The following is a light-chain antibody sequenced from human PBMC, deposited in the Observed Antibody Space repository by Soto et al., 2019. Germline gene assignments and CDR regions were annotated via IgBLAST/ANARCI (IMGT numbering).Light chain of an antibody. CDR1: SSDVGGSNY. CDR3: ISYTDRQSYL. Sequence: QSALTQPRSVSGSPGQSVTISCTGTSSDVGGSNYVSWYQQHPGKAPKLMIFDVSKRPSGVPARFSGSKSDNTASLTISGLQTEDEADYYCISYTDRQSYLFGTGTKVTVL. V-gene: IGLV2-11*01. J-gene: IGLJ1*01. CDR2: DVS.